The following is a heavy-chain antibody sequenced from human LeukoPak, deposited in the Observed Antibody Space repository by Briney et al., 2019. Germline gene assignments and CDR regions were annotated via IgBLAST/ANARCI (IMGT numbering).Heavy chain of an antibody. CDR1: EFTFSSYG. CDR3: AKDRRDGYNYYFDY. V-gene: IGHV3-30*18. CDR2: ISYDGSNE. D-gene: IGHD5-24*01. Sequence: GGSLRLSCAASEFTFSSYGMHWVRQAPGKGLEWVAVISYDGSNEYYADSVKGRFTISRDNSKNTLYLQMNSLRAEDTAVYYCAKDRRDGYNYYFDYWGQGTLVTVSS. J-gene: IGHJ4*02.